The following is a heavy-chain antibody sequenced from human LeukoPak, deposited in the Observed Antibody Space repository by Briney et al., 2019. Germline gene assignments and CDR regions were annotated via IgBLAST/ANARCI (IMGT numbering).Heavy chain of an antibody. CDR1: GFLYSSYD. D-gene: IGHD1-26*01. CDR2: ISGSGGGT. J-gene: IGHJ4*02. CDR3: VKDLGRYRNNCFDY. V-gene: IGHV3-23*01. Sequence: GGSLRLFCAVSGFLYSSYDMRWVRQAPEKGLEWVSTISGSGGGTYYADSVKGRFTISRDDSKNTLYLQMNSLRAEDTAVYYCVKDLGRYRNNCFDYWGQGTLVTVPS.